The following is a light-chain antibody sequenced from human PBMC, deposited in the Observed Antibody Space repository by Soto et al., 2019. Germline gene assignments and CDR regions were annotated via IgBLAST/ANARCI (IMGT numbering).Light chain of an antibody. CDR2: GAS. CDR3: QQYGSSPPNT. V-gene: IGKV3-20*01. J-gene: IGKJ2*01. CDR1: QSVSSSY. Sequence: EIVLTQSPGTLSLSPGERATLSCRASQSVSSSYLAWHRQKPGQAPRLLIYGASTRATGIPDRFSGSGSGTDFTLTISRLEPEDFAVYYCQQYGSSPPNTFGQGTKLEIK.